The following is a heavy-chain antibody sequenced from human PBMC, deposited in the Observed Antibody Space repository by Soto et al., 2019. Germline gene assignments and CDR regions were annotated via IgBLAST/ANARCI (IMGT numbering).Heavy chain of an antibody. D-gene: IGHD1-7*01. CDR1: GLTFSNYA. Sequence: VGSLRLACATSGLTFSNYAMSWVGQAPGGGLEGVSSMSGSSSTTYYADSVRGRFTISRDRSKNTLYLQMSSLRAEDTALYYCAKNQERELPRVIDFWGQGTLVTVSS. J-gene: IGHJ4*02. CDR2: MSGSSSTT. V-gene: IGHV3-23*01. CDR3: AKNQERELPRVIDF.